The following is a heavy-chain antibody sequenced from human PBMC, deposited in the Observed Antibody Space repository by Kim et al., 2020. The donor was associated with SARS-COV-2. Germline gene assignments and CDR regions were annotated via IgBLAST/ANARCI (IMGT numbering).Heavy chain of an antibody. J-gene: IGHJ4*02. D-gene: IGHD3-22*01. V-gene: IGHV3-48*02. CDR2: ISSSSSTI. Sequence: GGSLRLSCAASGFTFSSYSMNWVRQAPGKGLEWVSYISSSSSTIYYADSVKGRFTISRDNAKNSLYLQMNSLRDEDTAVYYCARDRYYDSSGYRCFDYWGQGTLVTVSS. CDR1: GFTFSSYS. CDR3: ARDRYYDSSGYRCFDY.